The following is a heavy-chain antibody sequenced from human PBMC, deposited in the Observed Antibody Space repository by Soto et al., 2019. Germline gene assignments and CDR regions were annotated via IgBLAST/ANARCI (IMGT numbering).Heavy chain of an antibody. D-gene: IGHD3-10*01. CDR3: AREGNRFQH. Sequence: QVQLVESGGGLVKPGGSLRLSCAASGFAFSDYYMSWIRQAPGKGLEWISFISGTANTIFYADSVKGRFTISRDNAKNSLYLQMNSLRAEDTAVYYCAREGNRFQHWGQGTLVTVSS. J-gene: IGHJ1*01. V-gene: IGHV3-11*01. CDR1: GFAFSDYY. CDR2: ISGTANTI.